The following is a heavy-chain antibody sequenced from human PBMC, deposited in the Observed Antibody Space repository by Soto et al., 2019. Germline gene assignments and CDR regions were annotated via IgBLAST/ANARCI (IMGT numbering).Heavy chain of an antibody. Sequence: EVQLVESGGGLIQPGGSLRLSCAVSGFTVSSNYMSWVRQAPGKGLEWVSVIYSGGNTHYADSVKGRFTISRDNSKNTLYLQMNSLRAEDTDVYYCARDSARPSWGQGTLVTVSS. CDR3: ARDSARPS. V-gene: IGHV3-53*01. CDR2: IYSGGNT. J-gene: IGHJ5*02. CDR1: GFTVSSNY. D-gene: IGHD3-10*01.